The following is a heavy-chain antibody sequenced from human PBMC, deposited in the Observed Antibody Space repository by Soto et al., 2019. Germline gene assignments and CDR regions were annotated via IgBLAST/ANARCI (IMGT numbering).Heavy chain of an antibody. J-gene: IGHJ1*01. CDR3: XXXXXSWGA. CDR2: IKSKTDGGTI. V-gene: IGHV3-15*07. CDR1: SFTFSNAW. D-gene: IGHD6-13*01. Sequence: EVQLVESGGGLVKPGGSLRLSCAASSFTFSNAWMNWVRQAPGKGLEWVGRIKSKTDGGTIDYAAPVKGRFTISRDDSXXXXXXXXXXXXXXXXXXXXXXXXXXSWGAWGQGTLVTVSS.